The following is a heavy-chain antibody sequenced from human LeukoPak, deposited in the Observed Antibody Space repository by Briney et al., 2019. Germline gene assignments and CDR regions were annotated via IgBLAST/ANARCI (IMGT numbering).Heavy chain of an antibody. D-gene: IGHD1-26*01. Sequence: GASVKVSCKASGYTFTSYYMHWVRQAPGQGLEWMGIINPSGGSTSYAQKFQGRVTMTRDTSTSTVYMELSSLRSEDTAVYYCARTTSGSYRYDAFDIWGQGTMVTVSS. J-gene: IGHJ3*02. CDR3: ARTTSGSYRYDAFDI. V-gene: IGHV1-46*01. CDR1: GYTFTSYY. CDR2: INPSGGST.